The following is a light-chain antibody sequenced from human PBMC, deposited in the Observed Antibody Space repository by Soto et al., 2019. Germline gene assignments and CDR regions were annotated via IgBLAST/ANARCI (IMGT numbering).Light chain of an antibody. Sequence: QSVLTQPRSVSGSPGQSVTISCTGTSSDVGSSNYVSWYQQHPGKAPKLIISDVSKRPSGVPDRFSVSKSDNTASLTISGLQDEDEADYFCCSHAGSYVVFGGGTK. V-gene: IGLV2-11*01. J-gene: IGLJ2*01. CDR2: DVS. CDR1: SSDVGSSNY. CDR3: CSHAGSYVV.